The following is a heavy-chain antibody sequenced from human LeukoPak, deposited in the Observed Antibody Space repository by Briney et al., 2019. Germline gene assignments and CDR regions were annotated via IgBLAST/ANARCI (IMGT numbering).Heavy chain of an antibody. CDR1: GFTFSSYS. CDR2: ISSSSGHI. J-gene: IGHJ4*02. V-gene: IGHV3-21*01. D-gene: IGHD6-13*01. Sequence: PGGSLRLSCAASGFTFSSYSMNWVRQAPGKGLEWVSSISSSSGHIYYADSVKGRFTISRDNAKNSLYLQMNSLRAEDTALYYCARKYSSSWWVDYWGQGTLLTVSS. CDR3: ARKYSSSWWVDY.